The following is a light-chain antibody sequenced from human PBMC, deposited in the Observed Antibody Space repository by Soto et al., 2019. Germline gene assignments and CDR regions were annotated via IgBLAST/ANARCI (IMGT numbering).Light chain of an antibody. CDR2: HAS. CDR1: QSVSSY. J-gene: IGKJ1*01. Sequence: EIVLTQSPATLSLSPGERATLSCRASQSVSSYLAWYQQKSGQAPRLLIYHASNRATGIPARFSGSGSGTDFTLTISSLEPEDYAVYYCQQRGDWPWTFGQGTKVEIK. CDR3: QQRGDWPWT. V-gene: IGKV3-11*01.